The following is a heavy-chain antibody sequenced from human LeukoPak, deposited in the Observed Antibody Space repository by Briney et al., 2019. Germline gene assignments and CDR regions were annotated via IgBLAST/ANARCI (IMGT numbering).Heavy chain of an antibody. V-gene: IGHV5-51*01. CDR3: ARHGDYDFWSGYPHPFDY. CDR1: GYSFTSYW. J-gene: IGHJ4*02. CDR2: IYPGDSDT. Sequence: GESLKISCKGSGYSFTSYWIGWVRQMPGKGLEWMGIIYPGDSDTRYSPSFQGQVTISADKSISTAYLQWSSLKALDTAMYYCARHGDYDFWSGYPHPFDYWGQGTLVTVSS. D-gene: IGHD3-3*01.